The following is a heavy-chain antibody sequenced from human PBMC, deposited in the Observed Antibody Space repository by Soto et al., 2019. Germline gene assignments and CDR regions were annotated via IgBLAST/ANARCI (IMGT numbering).Heavy chain of an antibody. J-gene: IGHJ4*02. CDR2: ISNSETT. CDR3: ARGGLHLGEFSLGQFDS. V-gene: IGHV4-61*01. Sequence: QVQLQGSGPRLVKPSETLSLSCTVSGVSVTGGNFFWCWIRQPPGKTLEWLGCISNSETTNSNPSLKSRVTLSLDTSSNQFSLKLNSVTAADTAVYFCARGGLHLGEFSLGQFDSWGQGTLVTVSS. D-gene: IGHD3-16*02. CDR1: GVSVTGGNFF.